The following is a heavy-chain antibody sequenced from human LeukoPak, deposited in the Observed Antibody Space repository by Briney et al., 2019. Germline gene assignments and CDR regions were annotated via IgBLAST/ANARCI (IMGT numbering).Heavy chain of an antibody. CDR1: GYTFTVYY. CDR2: IYPDSGDT. Sequence: ASVGVSCKASGYTFTVYYIHWVRQAPGQGLEWMGRIYPDSGDTNYAQEFQGRVTMTRDTSISTAYMELSSLTSDDTAVYYCARFSHYSSSSGGAYWGQGTLVTVSS. V-gene: IGHV1-2*06. CDR3: ARFSHYSSSSGGAY. D-gene: IGHD6-6*01. J-gene: IGHJ4*02.